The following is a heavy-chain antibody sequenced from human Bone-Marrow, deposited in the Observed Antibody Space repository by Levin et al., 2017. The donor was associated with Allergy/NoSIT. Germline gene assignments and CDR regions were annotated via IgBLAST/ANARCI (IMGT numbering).Heavy chain of an antibody. CDR3: ARNLQYHFWSGFLY. D-gene: IGHD3-3*01. CDR2: VKQDGSEA. CDR1: GFTFIRYW. V-gene: IGHV3-7*01. J-gene: IGHJ4*02. Sequence: GESLKISCEASGFTFIRYWMTWVRQAPGKGLEWVANVKQDGSEAHYVDSVQGRFTISRDNAKKSVFLQMNSLRVEDTGIYYCARNLQYHFWSGFLYWGQGARITVSS.